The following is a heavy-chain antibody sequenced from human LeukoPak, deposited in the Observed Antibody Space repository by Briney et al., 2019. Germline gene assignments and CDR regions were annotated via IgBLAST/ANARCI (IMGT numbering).Heavy chain of an antibody. V-gene: IGHV3-30*04. D-gene: IGHD4-23*01. CDR3: ARDPNRLADYGGDYFDH. J-gene: IGHJ4*02. CDR2: ISHDGSHK. Sequence: GGSLRLSCVASGFTFSSFSMHWVRQAPGNGLEWVAVISHDGSHKSYADSVRGRFTISRDNSKNTLSLQMNTLRPEDTALFYCARDPNRLADYGGDYFDHWGQGTLVAVSS. CDR1: GFTFSSFS.